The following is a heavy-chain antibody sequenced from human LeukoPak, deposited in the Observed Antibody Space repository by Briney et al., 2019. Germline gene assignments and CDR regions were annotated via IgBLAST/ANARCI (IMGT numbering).Heavy chain of an antibody. CDR2: IYYSGST. D-gene: IGHD5-24*01. CDR1: GGSLSSSSYY. CDR3: VEMGFDY. V-gene: IGHV4-39*05. J-gene: IGHJ4*02. Sequence: SETPSLTCTVSGGSLSSSSYYWGWIRQPPGKGLEWIGSIYYSGSTYYNPSLKSRVTISVDTSKNQFSLKLSSVTAADTAVYYCVEMGFDYWGQGTLVTVSS.